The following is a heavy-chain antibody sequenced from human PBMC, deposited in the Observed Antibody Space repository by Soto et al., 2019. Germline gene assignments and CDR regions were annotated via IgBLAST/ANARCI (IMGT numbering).Heavy chain of an antibody. J-gene: IGHJ4*02. CDR3: AKHHRTAMADIDY. Sequence: EVQLLESGGGLGQPGGSLRLSCAASGFTFSSYAMSWVRQAPGKGLEWVSAISGSGGSTYYADSVKGRFPISRDNSKNTPYLQINRLKAEDTVGYYFAKHHRTAMADIDYWAQGMLVTVSS. CDR2: ISGSGGST. D-gene: IGHD5-18*01. V-gene: IGHV3-23*01. CDR1: GFTFSSYA.